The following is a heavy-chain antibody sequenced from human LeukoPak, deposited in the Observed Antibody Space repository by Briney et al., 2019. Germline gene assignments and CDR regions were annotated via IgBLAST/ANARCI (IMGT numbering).Heavy chain of an antibody. CDR1: GGSFTDYY. CDR3: ARQRLAVAASPVWGNFHSYYYMDV. V-gene: IGHV4-34*01. CDR2: ISHGGST. Sequence: SETLSLTCAVYGGSFTDYYWSWIRQSPGKGLEWIGEISHGGSTNYNPSLKSRVSISLDTSKNHFPLRLNSVTGADTAVYFCARQRLAVAASPVWGNFHSYYYMDVWGNGTTVTISS. D-gene: IGHD6-19*01. J-gene: IGHJ6*03.